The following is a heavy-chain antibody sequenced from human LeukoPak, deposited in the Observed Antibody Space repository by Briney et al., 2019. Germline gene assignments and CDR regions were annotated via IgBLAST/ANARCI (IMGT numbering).Heavy chain of an antibody. J-gene: IGHJ4*02. D-gene: IGHD1-26*01. V-gene: IGHV4-59*12. CDR1: GGSITGYY. CDR3: ARPSGATPFKRFDY. Sequence: SETLSLTCTVSGGSITGYYWSWIRQPPGKGPEWIAYVYFTGRTLYNPSLESRVTISVDTSKTQFSLRLTSVTAADAAVYYCARPSGATPFKRFDYWGQGTLVTVSS. CDR2: VYFTGRT.